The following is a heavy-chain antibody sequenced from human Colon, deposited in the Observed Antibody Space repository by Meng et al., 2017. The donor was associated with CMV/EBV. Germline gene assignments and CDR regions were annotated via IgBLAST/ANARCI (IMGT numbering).Heavy chain of an antibody. Sequence: GESLKISCAASGFTFSQYWMHWVRQAPGKGLVWVSRTNSDVTKTTYTDYVKGRFTISRDNAKNTLYLEMSSLRAEDTAVYYCVRDGWGADVFDIWGQGTMVTVSS. V-gene: IGHV3-74*03. J-gene: IGHJ3*02. D-gene: IGHD2-2*03. CDR3: VRDGWGADVFDI. CDR1: GFTFSQYW. CDR2: TNSDVTKT.